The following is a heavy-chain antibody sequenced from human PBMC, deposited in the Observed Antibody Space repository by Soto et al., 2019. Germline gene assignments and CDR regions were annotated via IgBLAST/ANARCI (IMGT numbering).Heavy chain of an antibody. V-gene: IGHV1-18*04. CDR3: ARVVSGDSLGNWFDP. Sequence: QVQLVQSGAEVKKPGASVMVSCKASGYTFTSYGISWVRQAPGQGLEWMGWISAYNGNTNYAQKLQGRVTMTTDTSTSTAYMELRSLRSDDTAVYYCARVVSGDSLGNWFDPWGQGTLVTVSS. CDR2: ISAYNGNT. CDR1: GYTFTSYG. D-gene: IGHD4-17*01. J-gene: IGHJ5*02.